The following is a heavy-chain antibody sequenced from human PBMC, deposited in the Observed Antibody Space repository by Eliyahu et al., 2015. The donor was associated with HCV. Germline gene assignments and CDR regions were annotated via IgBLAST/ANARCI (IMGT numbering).Heavy chain of an antibody. Sequence: QVQLVQSGAEXKKPGSSVKVSCKASXGXFSSYSISWVRQAPGQGLEWMGGINPFFGTANYAQKFQGRVTIAADESTSTAYMELSSLRSEDTAVYYCAIEGGSSGPRWFDPWGQGTQVTVSS. J-gene: IGHJ5*02. CDR3: AIEGGSSGPRWFDP. CDR2: INPFFGTA. D-gene: IGHD6-19*01. CDR1: XGXFSSYS. V-gene: IGHV1-69*01.